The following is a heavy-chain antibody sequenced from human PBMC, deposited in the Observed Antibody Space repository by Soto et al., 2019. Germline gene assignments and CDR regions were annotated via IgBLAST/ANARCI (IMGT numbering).Heavy chain of an antibody. CDR1: GDTFRSYG. Sequence: QVQLLQSGAEAKKPGSSVTVSCKVSGDTFRSYGISWVRQAPGQGLEWMGGIIPIFGTSHYAQKFQGRVTMTADKSTNTAYMELNSLGFEDTAVYYCTRDPGSATAMRRYKYGMDVWGQGTTITVSS. V-gene: IGHV1-69*06. CDR2: IIPIFGTS. CDR3: TRDPGSATAMRRYKYGMDV. D-gene: IGHD2-2*01. J-gene: IGHJ6*02.